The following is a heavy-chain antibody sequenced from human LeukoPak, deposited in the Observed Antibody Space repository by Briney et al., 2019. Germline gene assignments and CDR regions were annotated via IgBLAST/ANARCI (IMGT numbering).Heavy chain of an antibody. D-gene: IGHD3-16*01. V-gene: IGHV3-23*01. CDR1: GFTFSSYA. CDR2: ISGSGGST. CDR3: AGGRPLYYFDY. Sequence: PGGSLRLPCATSGFTFSSYAMSWVRQAPGKGLEWVSAISGSGGSTYYAGSVKGRFTISRDNSKNTLYLQMNSLRAEDTAVYYCAGGRPLYYFDYWGQGTLVTVSS. J-gene: IGHJ4*02.